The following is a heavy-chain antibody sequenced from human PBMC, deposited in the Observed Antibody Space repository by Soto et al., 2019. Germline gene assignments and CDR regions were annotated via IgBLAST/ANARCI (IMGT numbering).Heavy chain of an antibody. D-gene: IGHD3-10*01. CDR1: GGTFSRYA. J-gene: IGHJ6*02. CDR3: ARCLTMVRDSYESWPCYYGMDV. Sequence: SVKVSCKASGGTFSRYAISWVRQAPGQGLEWMGGIIPIFGTSKYAQKFQGRVTIIPDESTSTTYMELSRLRSEDTAVYYCARCLTMVRDSYESWPCYYGMDVWGQGTTVTVSS. CDR2: IIPIFGTS. V-gene: IGHV1-69*13.